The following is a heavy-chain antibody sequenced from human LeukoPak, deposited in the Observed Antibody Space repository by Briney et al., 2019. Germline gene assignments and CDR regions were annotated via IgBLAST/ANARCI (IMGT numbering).Heavy chain of an antibody. J-gene: IGHJ5*02. V-gene: IGHV1-2*06. CDR3: ARDFDSSGYYFGTGWFDP. CDR2: INPNSGGT. CDR1: GYTFTGYY. Sequence: ASVKVSCKASGYTFTGYYLHWVRQAPGQGLEWMGRINPNSGGTNYAQKFQGRVAMTRDTSISTAYMELSSLRSDDTAEYYCARDFDSSGYYFGTGWFDPWGQGTLVTVSS. D-gene: IGHD3-22*01.